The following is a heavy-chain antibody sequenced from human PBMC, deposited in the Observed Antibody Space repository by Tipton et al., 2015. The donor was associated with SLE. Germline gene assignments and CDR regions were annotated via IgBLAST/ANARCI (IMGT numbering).Heavy chain of an antibody. J-gene: IGHJ4*02. CDR3: ARDDGGGYNENDY. Sequence: TLSLTCTVSGGSISSYYWSWIRQPPGKGLEWIGYIYYSGSTYYNPSLKSRVTISVDTSKNQFSLKLSSVTAADTAVYYCARDDGGGYNENDYWGQGTLVTVSS. CDR1: GGSISSYY. D-gene: IGHD5-24*01. CDR2: IYYSGST. V-gene: IGHV4-59*12.